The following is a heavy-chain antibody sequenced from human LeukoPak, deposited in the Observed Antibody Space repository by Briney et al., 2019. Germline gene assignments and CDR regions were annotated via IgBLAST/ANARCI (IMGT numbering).Heavy chain of an antibody. Sequence: GGSLRLSCAASGFTFSNYSMNWVRQAPGKGLEWVANIKQDGSEKYYVDSVKGRFTISRDNAKNSLYLQMNSLRAEDTAVYYCARGRLELRSWFDPWGQGTLVTVSS. CDR1: GFTFSNYS. CDR3: ARGRLELRSWFDP. V-gene: IGHV3-7*01. CDR2: IKQDGSEK. D-gene: IGHD1-7*01. J-gene: IGHJ5*02.